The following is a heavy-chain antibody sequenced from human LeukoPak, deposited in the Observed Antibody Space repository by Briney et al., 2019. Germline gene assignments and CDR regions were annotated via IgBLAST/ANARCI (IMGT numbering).Heavy chain of an antibody. CDR1: GGSISTYY. D-gene: IGHD3-22*01. CDR2: IYYSGST. V-gene: IGHV4-59*01. CDR3: ARVPYYHDSSGYYYAYFDY. Sequence: SETLSLTCTVSGGSISTYYWNWIRQPQGKGLEWIGFIYYSGSTSYNPSLKSRVTISVDTSTNQFSLKLSSVTAADTAVYYCARVPYYHDSSGYYYAYFDYWGLGTLVTVSS. J-gene: IGHJ4*02.